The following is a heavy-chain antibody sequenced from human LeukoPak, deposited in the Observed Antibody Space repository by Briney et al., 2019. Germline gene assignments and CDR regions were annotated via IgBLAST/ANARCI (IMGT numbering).Heavy chain of an antibody. CDR1: GGSISSYY. J-gene: IGHJ6*03. CDR3: ARLRWGYYYYMDV. D-gene: IGHD1-26*01. CDR2: IYTSGST. Sequence: PSETLSLTCTVSGGSISSYYWSWIRQPPGKGLECIGYIYTSGSTNYNPSLKSRVTISVDTSKNQFSLKLSSVTAADTAVYYCARLRWGYYYYMDVWGKGTTVTVSS. V-gene: IGHV4-4*09.